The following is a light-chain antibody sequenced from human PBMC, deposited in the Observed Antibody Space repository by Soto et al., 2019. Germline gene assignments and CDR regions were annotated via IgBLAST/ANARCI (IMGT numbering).Light chain of an antibody. V-gene: IGLV2-23*01. CDR3: CSYADSSRIYV. Sequence: QSALTQPASVSGSPGQSITISCTGTSSDVGSYNLVSWYQQHPGKAPKLMIYEGSKRPSGISNRFSGSKSGNTASLTISGLQAEDEAEYYCCSYADSSRIYVFGSGTKPPS. CDR2: EGS. J-gene: IGLJ1*01. CDR1: SSDVGSYNL.